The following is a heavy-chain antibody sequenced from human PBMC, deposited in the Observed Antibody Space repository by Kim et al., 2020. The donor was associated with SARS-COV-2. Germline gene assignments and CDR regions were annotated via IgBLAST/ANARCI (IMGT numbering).Heavy chain of an antibody. CDR3: ARGAQYSSSWDRSCYYYYYMDV. CDR2: IGTAGDT. D-gene: IGHD6-13*01. Sequence: GGSLRLSCAASGFTFRSSDMHWVRQATGKGLEWFSAIGTAGDTYYPGSVKGRLTISREHAKNSLYLQMNSLRAGDTAVYYCARGAQYSSSWDRSCYYYYYMDVWSQGTTVTVSS. V-gene: IGHV3-13*01. J-gene: IGHJ6*03. CDR1: GFTFRSSD.